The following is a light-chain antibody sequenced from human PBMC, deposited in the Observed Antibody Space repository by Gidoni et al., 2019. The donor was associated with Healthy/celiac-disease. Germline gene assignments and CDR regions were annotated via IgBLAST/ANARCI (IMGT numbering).Light chain of an antibody. V-gene: IGKV3-20*01. CDR3: QQYGSSPPWT. J-gene: IGKJ1*01. Sequence: EIVLTQSPGTLSLSPGERATLSCRASQSVSSSYLAWYQQKPGQAPRLLSYGASSRATGIPDRFSGSGSGTDFTLTISRLEPEDFAVYYCQQYGSSPPWTFGQXTKVEIK. CDR1: QSVSSSY. CDR2: GAS.